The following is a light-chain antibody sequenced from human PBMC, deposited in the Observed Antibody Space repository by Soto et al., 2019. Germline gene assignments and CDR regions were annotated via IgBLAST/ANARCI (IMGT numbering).Light chain of an antibody. CDR2: DVS. CDR3: SSYSFTTSLYV. V-gene: IGLV2-11*01. Sequence: QSVLTQPRSVSGSPGQSVTISCTGTSSDVGGYNYVSWYQQHPGKAPKLMIYDVSKRPSGVPDRFSGSKSGNTASLTISGLQAEDEADYYCSSYSFTTSLYVFGTGTKVTVL. CDR1: SSDVGGYNY. J-gene: IGLJ1*01.